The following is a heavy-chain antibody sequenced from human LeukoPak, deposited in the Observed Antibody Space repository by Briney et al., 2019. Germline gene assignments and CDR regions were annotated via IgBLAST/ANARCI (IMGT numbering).Heavy chain of an antibody. CDR2: ISWNSGSI. J-gene: IGHJ4*02. D-gene: IGHD1-1*01. Sequence: PGGSLRLSCAASGFTFDDYAMHWVRQAPGKGLEWVSGISWNSGSIGYADSVKGRFTISRDNAKNSLYLQMNSLRAEDTAVYYCARDGWNGANCDYWGQGTLVTVSS. CDR3: ARDGWNGANCDY. CDR1: GFTFDDYA. V-gene: IGHV3-9*01.